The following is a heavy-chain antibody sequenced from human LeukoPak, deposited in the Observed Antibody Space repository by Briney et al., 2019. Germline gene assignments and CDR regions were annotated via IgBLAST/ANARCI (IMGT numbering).Heavy chain of an antibody. CDR2: ISGSGGST. V-gene: IGHV3-23*01. CDR1: GFMFDDYG. D-gene: IGHD6-13*01. J-gene: IGHJ5*02. Sequence: PGGSLRLSCAASGFMFDDYGMTWVRQPPGKGLEWVSTISGSGGSTSYADSVKGRFTISRDSSKNTLYLIMNSLRAEDTALYYCAKPGGSSWRNWFDPWGQGTLVTVSS. CDR3: AKPGGSSWRNWFDP.